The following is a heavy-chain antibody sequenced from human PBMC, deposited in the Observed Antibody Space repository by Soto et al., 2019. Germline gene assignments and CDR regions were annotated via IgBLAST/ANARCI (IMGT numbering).Heavy chain of an antibody. J-gene: IGHJ5*02. CDR1: GGSSNSDGYY. D-gene: IGHD3-10*01. CDR3: ARVPFGVGEWFDP. V-gene: IGHV4-31*03. Sequence: QVQLQESGPGLVKPSQTLSLTCTVSGGSSNSDGYYWSWIRQFPGKGLEWIGYIYNTGATYYNPSLKSRLTISFGTSKNQFSLKLTSVTAADTAVYYCARVPFGVGEWFDPWGQGTLVTVSS. CDR2: IYNTGAT.